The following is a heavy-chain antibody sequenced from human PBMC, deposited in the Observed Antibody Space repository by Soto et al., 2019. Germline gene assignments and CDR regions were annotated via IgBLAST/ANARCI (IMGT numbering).Heavy chain of an antibody. D-gene: IGHD1-26*01. J-gene: IGHJ4*02. CDR2: ISYDGSNK. CDR1: GFTFSSYG. Sequence: QVQLVESGGGVVQPGRSLRLSCAASGFTFSSYGMHWVRQAPGKGLEWVAVISYDGSNKYYADSVKGRFTISRDNSKNTLYLQMNSLRAEDTAVYYCAKDRNIVGATRDYYFDYWGQGTLVTVSS. CDR3: AKDRNIVGATRDYYFDY. V-gene: IGHV3-30*18.